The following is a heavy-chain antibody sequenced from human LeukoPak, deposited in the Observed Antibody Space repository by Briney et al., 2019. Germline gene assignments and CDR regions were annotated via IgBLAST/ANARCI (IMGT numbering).Heavy chain of an antibody. CDR2: ISGSGGST. Sequence: QPGGTLRLSCAASGFTFSNYGMSWVRQAPGKGLEWVSAISGSGGSTNYADSVKGRFTISRDNSKNTLYLQMNSLRAEDTAVYYCARLGDIAVAGTSGYWGQGTLVTVSS. CDR1: GFTFSNYG. CDR3: ARLGDIAVAGTSGY. V-gene: IGHV3-23*01. J-gene: IGHJ4*02. D-gene: IGHD6-19*01.